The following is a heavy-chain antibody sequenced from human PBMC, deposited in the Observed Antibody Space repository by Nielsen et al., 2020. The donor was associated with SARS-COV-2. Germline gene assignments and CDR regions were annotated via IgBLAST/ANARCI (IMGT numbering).Heavy chain of an antibody. D-gene: IGHD6-19*01. CDR1: GFTFDDYA. V-gene: IGHV3-9*01. CDR2: ISWNSGSI. CDR3: ARPGIAVAGTDWFDP. J-gene: IGHJ5*02. Sequence: GGSLRLSCAASGFTFDDYAMHWVRQAPGKGLEWVSGISWNSGSIGYADSVKGRFTISRDNAKNSLYLQMNSLRAEDTALYYCARPGIAVAGTDWFDPWGQGTLVTVSS.